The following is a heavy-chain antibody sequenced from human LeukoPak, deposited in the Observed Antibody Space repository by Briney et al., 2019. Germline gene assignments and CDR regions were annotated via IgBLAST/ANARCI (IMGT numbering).Heavy chain of an antibody. V-gene: IGHV4-34*02. D-gene: IGHD6-19*01. Sequence: SETLSLTCADYGAYLSDYYWSWIRQSPGKGLQWIGEVAHKGPTVYSPTLNRKYNPSLKSRVTMSVDPSKNQFSLKLTSVTGADTATYYCARETSLAGFASGLGFNYWGQGILVSVSS. CDR3: ARETSLAGFASGLGFNY. J-gene: IGHJ4*02. CDR1: GAYLSDYY. CDR2: VAHKGPTVYSPTLNR.